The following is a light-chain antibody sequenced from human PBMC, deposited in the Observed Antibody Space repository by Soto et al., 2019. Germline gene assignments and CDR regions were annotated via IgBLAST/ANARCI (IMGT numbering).Light chain of an antibody. V-gene: IGKV1-6*01. Sequence: AIQMTQSPSSLSASVGDRVTINCRASQAIGNELSWYQQKPGKAPKLLIYGAFTLESGVPLRFSGSGSGTDFTLTITSLQPEDFATYYRLQDNNYSWTFGQGTKVDIK. CDR3: LQDNNYSWT. J-gene: IGKJ1*01. CDR1: QAIGNE. CDR2: GAF.